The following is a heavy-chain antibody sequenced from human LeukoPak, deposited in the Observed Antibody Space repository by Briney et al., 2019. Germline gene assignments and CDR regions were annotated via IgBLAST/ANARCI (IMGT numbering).Heavy chain of an antibody. CDR1: GGSFSGYY. CDR3: ARVNFNPDY. V-gene: IGHV4-34*01. J-gene: IGHJ4*02. CDR2: INHSGST. Sequence: SETLSLTCAVYGGSFSGYYWSWIRQPPGKGLEWIGEINHSGSTNYNPSLKSRFTMSADTSKNQFSLKLDSVTAADTAVYYCARVNFNPDYWGQGTLVTVSS. D-gene: IGHD1-14*01.